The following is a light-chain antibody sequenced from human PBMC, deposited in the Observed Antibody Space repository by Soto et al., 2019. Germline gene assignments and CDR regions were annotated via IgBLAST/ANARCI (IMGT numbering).Light chain of an antibody. CDR3: QQYKAWPPYT. Sequence: EIVMTQSPATLSVSPGERATLSCRASQSVGKNLAWYQQRPGQAPTLLIYAASTRAAAVPPRFSGTGSGTEFTLSINSLQFEDSAVYYCQQYKAWPPYTFGQGTRLEI. J-gene: IGKJ2*01. V-gene: IGKV3-15*01. CDR2: AAS. CDR1: QSVGKN.